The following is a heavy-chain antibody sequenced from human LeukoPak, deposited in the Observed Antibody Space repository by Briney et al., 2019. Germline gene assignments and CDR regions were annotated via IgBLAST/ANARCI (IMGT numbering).Heavy chain of an antibody. D-gene: IGHD3-10*01. CDR1: GGSFSGYY. Sequence: SETLSLTCAVYGGSFSGYYWSWIRQPPGKGLEWIGEINHSGSTNYNPSLKSRVTISVDTSKKQFSLKLSSVTAADTAMYYCASPWGYGSGIWGQGTLVTVSS. CDR3: ASPWGYGSGI. V-gene: IGHV4-34*01. J-gene: IGHJ4*02. CDR2: INHSGST.